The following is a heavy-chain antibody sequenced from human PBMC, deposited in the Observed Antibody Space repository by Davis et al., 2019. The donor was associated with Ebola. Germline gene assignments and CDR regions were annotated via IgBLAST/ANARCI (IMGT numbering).Heavy chain of an antibody. CDR2: IYYLGST. CDR1: GGSMTDYY. D-gene: IGHD1-26*01. J-gene: IGHJ5*02. Sequence: SETLSLTCTVSGGSMTDYYWSWIRQSPGKGLEWIGYIYYLGSTIYNPSLQSRVTISVDTSKNQFSLMLTSVTAADTAVYYGARGGVGWFDPWGQGTLVTVSS. CDR3: ARGGVGWFDP. V-gene: IGHV4-59*08.